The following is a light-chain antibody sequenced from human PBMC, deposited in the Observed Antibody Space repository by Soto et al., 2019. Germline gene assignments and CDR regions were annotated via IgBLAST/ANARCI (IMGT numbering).Light chain of an antibody. CDR2: DVT. CDR1: SSDVGGYNY. V-gene: IGLV2-14*01. CDR3: SSFTSSSPSWV. J-gene: IGLJ3*02. Sequence: QSALTQPASVSGSPGQSITISCTGTSSDVGGYNYVSWYHQHPGTAPTLMMYDVTNRPSGVSNRFSGSNTGNTAALTISGRQPEEEADYYCSSFTSSSPSWVFGGGTKLTVL.